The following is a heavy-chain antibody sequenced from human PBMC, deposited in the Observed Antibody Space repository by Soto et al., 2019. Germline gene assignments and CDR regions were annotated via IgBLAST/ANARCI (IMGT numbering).Heavy chain of an antibody. CDR1: GYTFTSYG. CDR3: ARVRGIAVAGARLWFDP. V-gene: IGHV1-18*04. J-gene: IGHJ5*02. CDR2: ISAYNGNT. Sequence: QVQLVQSGAEVKKPGASVKVSCKASGYTFTSYGISWVRQAPGQGLEWMGWISAYNGNTNYAQKLQGRVTMTTDTATSTAYMELRSLRSDDTAVYYCARVRGIAVAGARLWFDPWGQGTLVTVSS. D-gene: IGHD6-19*01.